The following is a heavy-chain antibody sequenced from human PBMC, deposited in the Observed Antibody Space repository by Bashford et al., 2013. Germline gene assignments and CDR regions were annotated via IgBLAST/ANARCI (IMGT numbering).Heavy chain of an antibody. V-gene: IGHV4-59*08. D-gene: IGHD2-21*02. CDR3: ARHRGDWYHWFDP. CDR2: SITGGST. CDR1: GGSISSYY. J-gene: IGHJ5*02. Sequence: SSDDLVLTCTVSGGSISSYYWNWSPARPRGKGRGVELGISITGGSTNYNPSLKSRVTISVDTSKNQFSLKLSSVTAADTAVYYCARHRGDWYHWFDPWGQGTLVTVSS.